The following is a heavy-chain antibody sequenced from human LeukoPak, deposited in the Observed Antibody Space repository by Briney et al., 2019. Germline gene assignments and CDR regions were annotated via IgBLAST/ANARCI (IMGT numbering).Heavy chain of an antibody. Sequence: PGGSLRLSCAASGFTFSNYAMSWVRQAPGKGLEWVSAISSSGGNTYYADSVKGRFTISRDNSKNTLYLQMNSLRAEDTAVYYCAKDHPVVAKGSGWRRYNWFDPWGQGTLVTVSS. CDR3: AKDHPVVAKGSGWRRYNWFDP. CDR1: GFTFSNYA. CDR2: ISSSGGNT. D-gene: IGHD6-19*01. J-gene: IGHJ5*02. V-gene: IGHV3-23*01.